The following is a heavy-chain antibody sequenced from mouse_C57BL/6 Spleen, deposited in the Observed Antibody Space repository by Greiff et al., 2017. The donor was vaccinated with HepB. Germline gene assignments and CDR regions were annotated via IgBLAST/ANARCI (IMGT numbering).Heavy chain of an antibody. D-gene: IGHD4-1*01. J-gene: IGHJ4*01. V-gene: IGHV3-6*01. CDR2: ISYDGSN. CDR1: GYSITSGYY. CDR3: AREWLTGKEDY. Sequence: EVKVEESGPGLVKPSQSLSLTCSVTGYSITSGYYWNWIRQFPGNKLEWMGYISYDGSNNYNPSLKNRISITRDTSKNQFFLKLNSVTTEDTATYYCAREWLTGKEDYWGQGTSVTVSS.